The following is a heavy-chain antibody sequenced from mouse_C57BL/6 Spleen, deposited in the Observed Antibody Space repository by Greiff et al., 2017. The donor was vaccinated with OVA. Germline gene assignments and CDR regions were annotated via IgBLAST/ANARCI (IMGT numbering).Heavy chain of an antibody. J-gene: IGHJ4*01. CDR2: INYDGSST. Sequence: EVMLVESEGGLVQPGSSMKLSCTASGFTFSDYYMAWVRQVPEKGLEWVANINYDGSSTYYLDSLKSRFIISRDNAKNILYLQMSSLKSEDTATYYCARVYSKNAMDYWGQGTSVTVSS. D-gene: IGHD2-5*01. CDR3: ARVYSKNAMDY. CDR1: GFTFSDYY. V-gene: IGHV5-16*01.